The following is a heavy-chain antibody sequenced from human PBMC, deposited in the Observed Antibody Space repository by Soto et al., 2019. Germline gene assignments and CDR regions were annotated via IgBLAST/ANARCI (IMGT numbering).Heavy chain of an antibody. CDR2: ISTDSGYT. Sequence: QIQLVQSGGEVERPGASVTVSCEASGYIFTTYGLSWVRQTPAHGLEWMGWISTDSGYTQYSQFLQGRVTMTRDTATITGYLELRDLTSDDTGIYYCARDRPPGSLYGMDAWGQGTAVTDSS. V-gene: IGHV1-18*01. CDR1: GYIFTTYG. CDR3: ARDRPPGSLYGMDA. J-gene: IGHJ6*02.